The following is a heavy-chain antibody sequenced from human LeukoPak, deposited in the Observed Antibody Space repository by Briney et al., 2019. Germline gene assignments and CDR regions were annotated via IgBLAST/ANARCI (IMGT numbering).Heavy chain of an antibody. Sequence: ASVKVSCKASGYTFTSYDINWVRQATGQGLEWMGWMNPNSGNTGYAQKFQGRVTMTRNTSISTAYMELSSLRSEDTAVYYCARGSYYYGSRSYYNWFDPWGQGTLVTVSS. V-gene: IGHV1-8*01. CDR2: MNPNSGNT. J-gene: IGHJ5*02. CDR1: GYTFTSYD. D-gene: IGHD3-10*01. CDR3: ARGSYYYGSRSYYNWFDP.